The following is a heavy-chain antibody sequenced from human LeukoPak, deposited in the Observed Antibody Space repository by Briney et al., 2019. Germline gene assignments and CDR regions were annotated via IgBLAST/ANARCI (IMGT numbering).Heavy chain of an antibody. D-gene: IGHD3-22*01. V-gene: IGHV3-23*01. CDR1: GITLSNYG. J-gene: IGHJ4*02. CDR3: AKRGVVIRVILVGFHKEAYYFDS. CDR2: ISGRGGGT. Sequence: PGGSLRLSCAVSGITLSNYGMSWVRQAPGKGLEWVAGISGRGGGTNYADAVKGRFTIPRDNRKNTLHLQMNSLRAEDTAVYFCAKRGVVIRVILVGFHKEAYYFDSWGQGALVIVSS.